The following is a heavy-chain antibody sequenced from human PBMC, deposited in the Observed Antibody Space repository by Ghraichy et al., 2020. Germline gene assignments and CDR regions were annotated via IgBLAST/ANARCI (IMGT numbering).Heavy chain of an antibody. Sequence: SETLSPTCAVSGGSVSSSVYYWGWIRQSPVKGLEWIGGIYYSGGAYYNPSLKSRVTISLETSKNQFSLKLISVTASDTAVYYCASLETTSWFWVDPWGQGSLVTVSS. CDR3: ASLETTSWFWVDP. CDR1: GGSVSSSVYY. CDR2: IYYSGGA. J-gene: IGHJ5*02. D-gene: IGHD1-1*01. V-gene: IGHV4-39*01.